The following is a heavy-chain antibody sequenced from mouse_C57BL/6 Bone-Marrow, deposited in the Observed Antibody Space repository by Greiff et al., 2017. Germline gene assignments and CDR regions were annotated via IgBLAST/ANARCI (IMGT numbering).Heavy chain of an antibody. D-gene: IGHD2-10*01. J-gene: IGHJ3*01. CDR1: GFTFSSYT. CDR3: ARQKTPSSSYYGNSRMAY. V-gene: IGHV5-9*01. CDR2: ISGGGGNT. Sequence: EVHLVESGGGLVKPGGSLKLSCAASGFTFSSYTMSWVRQTPEKRLEWVATISGGGGNTYYPDSVKGRFTISRDNAKHTLYLQMSSLRSEDTAWYYCARQKTPSSSYYGNSRMAYWGQGTLVTVSA.